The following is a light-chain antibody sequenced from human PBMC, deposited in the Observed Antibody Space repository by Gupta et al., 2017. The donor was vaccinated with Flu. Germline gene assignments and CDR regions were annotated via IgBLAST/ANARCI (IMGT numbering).Light chain of an antibody. J-gene: IGKJ1*01. CDR3: QQDYNLPWT. V-gene: IGKV3D-7*01. CDR2: GAS. Sequence: PGERATLSLKARQRSSSSYLTWYQQKPGQAPRLLIYGASTRDTRIPARFSGSGSGTDFTLTISSLQPEDFAVYYCQQDYNLPWTFGQGTKVEIK. CDR1: QRSSSSY.